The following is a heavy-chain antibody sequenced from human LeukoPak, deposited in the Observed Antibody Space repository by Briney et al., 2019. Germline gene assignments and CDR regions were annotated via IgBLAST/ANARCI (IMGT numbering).Heavy chain of an antibody. V-gene: IGHV4-34*01. CDR1: GGSFSGYY. D-gene: IGHD6-19*01. J-gene: IGHJ6*03. Sequence: PSETLSLTCAVYGGSFSGYYWSWIRQPPGKGLEWIGEINHSGSTNYNPSLKCRVTISVDTSKNQFSLKLSSVTAADTAVYYCARTGGYSSGWPYYMDVWGKGTTVTISS. CDR2: INHSGST. CDR3: ARTGGYSSGWPYYMDV.